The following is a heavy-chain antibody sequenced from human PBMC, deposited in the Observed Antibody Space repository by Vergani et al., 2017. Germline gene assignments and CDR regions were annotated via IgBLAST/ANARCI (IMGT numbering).Heavy chain of an antibody. CDR3: ARGDYGILTGYRY. CDR1: GYTFSNYY. V-gene: IGHV1-46*03. Sequence: QVQVVQSGAEVKKSGASVKVSCKTSGYTFSNYYMHWVRQAPGQGLEWMGISNPSGGHTNYAQQFQGRVTMTRDTSTSTVYMELSSLRSEDTAIYYCARGDYGILTGYRYWGQGTLGTGSA. CDR2: SNPSGGHT. J-gene: IGHJ4*02. D-gene: IGHD3-9*01.